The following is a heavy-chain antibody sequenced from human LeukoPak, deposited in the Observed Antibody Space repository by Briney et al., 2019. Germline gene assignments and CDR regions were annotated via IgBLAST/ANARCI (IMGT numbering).Heavy chain of an antibody. CDR1: GDSVNSGAYY. J-gene: IGHJ4*02. V-gene: IGHV4-61*02. D-gene: IGHD3-3*01. Sequence: PSETLSLTCTVSGDSVNSGAYYWSWLRQPAGKEPEWIGRIYPLETTNYNPSLKSRVTISVDTSKNQFSLKLSSVTAADTAVYYCARGRVDGYYDFWSGYFARILYYFDYWGQGTLVTVSS. CDR2: IYPLETT. CDR3: ARGRVDGYYDFWSGYFARILYYFDY.